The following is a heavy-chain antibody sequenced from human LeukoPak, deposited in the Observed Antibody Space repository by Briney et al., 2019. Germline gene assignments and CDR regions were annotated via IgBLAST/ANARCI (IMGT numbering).Heavy chain of an antibody. D-gene: IGHD3-9*01. CDR2: IYYSGST. CDR1: GGSISSSSYY. J-gene: IGHJ5*02. V-gene: IGHV4-39*07. CDR3: AREDEYYDILTGTNLRWFDP. Sequence: SETLSLTCTVSGGSISSSSYYWGWLRQPPGKGLEWIGSIYYSGSTYYNPSLKSRVTISVDTSKNQFSLKLSSVTAADTAVYYCAREDEYYDILTGTNLRWFDPWGQGTLVTVSS.